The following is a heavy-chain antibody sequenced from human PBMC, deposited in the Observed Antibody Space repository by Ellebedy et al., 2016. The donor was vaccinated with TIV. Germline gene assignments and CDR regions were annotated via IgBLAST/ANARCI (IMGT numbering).Heavy chain of an antibody. V-gene: IGHV3-9*01. Sequence: GGSLRLSXVASGFTIDDYAMHWVRHAPGKGLEWVSGISWNSGSIGYADSVKGRFTISRDNAKNSLYLQMNSLRPEDTALYYCAKDKAMFYAFDMWGQGTMVTVSS. D-gene: IGHD3-10*02. CDR3: AKDKAMFYAFDM. CDR1: GFTIDDYA. J-gene: IGHJ3*02. CDR2: ISWNSGSI.